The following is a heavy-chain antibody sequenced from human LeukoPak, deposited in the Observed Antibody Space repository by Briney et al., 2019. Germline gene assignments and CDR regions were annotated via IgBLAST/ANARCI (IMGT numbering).Heavy chain of an antibody. V-gene: IGHV4-38-2*02. CDR3: ARKGYSYIDY. Sequence: SSETLSLTCTVSGYSISSGYYWGWIRQPPGKGLEWIGSIYHSGSTYYNPSLKSRVTISVDTSKNQFSLKLSSVTAADTAVYYCARKGYSYIDYWGQGTLVTVSS. CDR1: GYSISSGYY. CDR2: IYHSGST. D-gene: IGHD5-18*01. J-gene: IGHJ4*02.